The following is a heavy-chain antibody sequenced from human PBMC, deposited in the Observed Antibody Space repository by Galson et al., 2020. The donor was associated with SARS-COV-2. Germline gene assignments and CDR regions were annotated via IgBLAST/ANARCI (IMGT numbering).Heavy chain of an antibody. V-gene: IGHV5-51*01. Sequence: GGSLRLSCKGSGYSFTSYWIGWVRQMPGKGLEWMGIIYPGDSDTRYSPSFQGQVTISADKSISTAYLQWSSLKASDTAMYYCARHRGYYYDYMDVWGKGTTVTVSS. CDR3: ARHRGYYYDYMDV. CDR1: GYSFTSYW. J-gene: IGHJ6*03. CDR2: IYPGDSDT.